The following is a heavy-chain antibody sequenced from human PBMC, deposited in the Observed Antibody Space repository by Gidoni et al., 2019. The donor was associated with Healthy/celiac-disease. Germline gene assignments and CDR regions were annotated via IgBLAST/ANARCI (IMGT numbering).Heavy chain of an antibody. CDR1: GFTFSSYG. CDR2: ISYDGSNK. Sequence: QVQLVESGGGVVQPGWSLRLSCAASGFTFSSYGMHWVRQAPGKGLEWVAVISYDGSNKYYADSVKGRFTISRDNSKNTLYLQMNSLRAEDTAVYYCAKILDYGGTLFDYWGQGTLVTVSS. D-gene: IGHD4-17*01. J-gene: IGHJ4*02. CDR3: AKILDYGGTLFDY. V-gene: IGHV3-30*18.